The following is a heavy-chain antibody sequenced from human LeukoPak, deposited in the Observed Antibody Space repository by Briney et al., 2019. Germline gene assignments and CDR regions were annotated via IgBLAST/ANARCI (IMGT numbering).Heavy chain of an antibody. D-gene: IGHD3-22*01. CDR1: GFTFSSYA. CDR3: AKVLPYDSSGYYTGGYYFDY. CDR2: ISGSGGST. V-gene: IGHV3-23*01. J-gene: IGHJ4*02. Sequence: PGGSLRLSCAASGFTFSSYAMSWVRQAPGKGLEWVSAISGSGGSTYYADSVEGRFTISRDNSKNTLYLQMNSLRAEDTAVYYCAKVLPYDSSGYYTGGYYFDYWGQGTLVTVSS.